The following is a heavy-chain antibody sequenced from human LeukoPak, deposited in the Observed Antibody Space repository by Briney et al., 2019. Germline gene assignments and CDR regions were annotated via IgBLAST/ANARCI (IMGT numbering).Heavy chain of an antibody. V-gene: IGHV3-48*01. D-gene: IGHD3-16*01. Sequence: GGSLRLSCAASGFTFSSYSMNWVRQAPGKGLEWVSYISSSSSTTYYADSVKGRFTISRDNAKNSLYLQMNSLRAEDTAVYYCARDPAYISNRSTHNYDTDYWGQGTLVTVSS. CDR2: ISSSSSTT. J-gene: IGHJ4*02. CDR3: ARDPAYISNRSTHNYDTDY. CDR1: GFTFSSYS.